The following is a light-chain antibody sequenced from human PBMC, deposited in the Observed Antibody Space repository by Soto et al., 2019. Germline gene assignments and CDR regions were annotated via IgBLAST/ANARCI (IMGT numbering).Light chain of an antibody. CDR2: GAS. Sequence: EIVLTQSPGTLSLFPGERATLSCRASQSVSSSYLAWYQRKPGQAPRLLIYGASSRATGIPGRFSGSGSGTDFTLTISRMEPEDFAVYYCQQYGSSPETFGQGTKVDIK. CDR1: QSVSSSY. J-gene: IGKJ1*01. V-gene: IGKV3-20*01. CDR3: QQYGSSPET.